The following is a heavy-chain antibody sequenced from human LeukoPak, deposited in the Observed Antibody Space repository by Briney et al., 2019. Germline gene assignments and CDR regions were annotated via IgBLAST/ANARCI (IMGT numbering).Heavy chain of an antibody. V-gene: IGHV3-23*01. CDR2: ISGSGGST. Sequence: GGSLRLSCAASGFTFSSYAMRWVRQAPGKGLEWVSAISGSGGSTYYADSVKGRFTISRDNSKNTLYLQMNSLRAEDTAVYYCAKSALVYGSGSPPLPFDYWGQGTLVTVSS. J-gene: IGHJ4*02. CDR1: GFTFSSYA. D-gene: IGHD3-10*01. CDR3: AKSALVYGSGSPPLPFDY.